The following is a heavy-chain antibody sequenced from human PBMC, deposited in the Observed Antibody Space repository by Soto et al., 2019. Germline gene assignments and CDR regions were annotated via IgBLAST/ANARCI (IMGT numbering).Heavy chain of an antibody. V-gene: IGHV3-72*01. CDR2: CANKANGYAT. D-gene: IGHD1-26*01. Sequence: QLVESGGGLVQPGGSLRLSCVASGFTFSDQYIDWVRQAPGKGLEWVGRCANKANGYATEYAASVNGRCTISRDDSKNSLYLQMNSLKTEDTAVYSCTRGYSGVSIYAFDIWGQGTMVTVSS. J-gene: IGHJ3*02. CDR1: GFTFSDQY. CDR3: TRGYSGVSIYAFDI.